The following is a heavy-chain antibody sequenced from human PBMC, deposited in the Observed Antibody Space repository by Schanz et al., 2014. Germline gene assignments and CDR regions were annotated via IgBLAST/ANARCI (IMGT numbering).Heavy chain of an antibody. V-gene: IGHV4-31*03. J-gene: IGHJ4*02. CDR2: IYDSGNT. Sequence: QVQLQESGPGLVKPSQTLSLTCTVSGGSISSGGYYWSWIRQHPGKGLEWIGYIYDSGNTYYNPSLKSRVTMSIDTSENQFSLNLRSVTGADTAVYYCVRLDVHDYWGQGTLVTVSA. CDR1: GGSISSGGYY. D-gene: IGHD3-16*01. CDR3: VRLDVHDY.